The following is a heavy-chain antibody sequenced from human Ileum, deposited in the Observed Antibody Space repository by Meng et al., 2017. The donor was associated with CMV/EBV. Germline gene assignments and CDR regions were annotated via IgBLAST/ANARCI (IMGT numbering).Heavy chain of an antibody. CDR3: AKESPTLGTGTTFFDD. V-gene: IGHV3-23*01. Sequence: GFTFSSSVLSWDRQAPGKGLEWVSAIRESGIRTDYADSVKGRFTISRDNSKNTLYLQMDSLRVEDTAVYYCAKESPTLGTGTTFFDDWGQGTLVTVSS. J-gene: IGHJ4*02. CDR2: IRESGIRT. D-gene: IGHD1-7*01. CDR1: GFTFSSSV.